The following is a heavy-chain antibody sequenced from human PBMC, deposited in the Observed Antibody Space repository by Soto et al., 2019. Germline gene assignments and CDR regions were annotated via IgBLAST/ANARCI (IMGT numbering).Heavy chain of an antibody. Sequence: GSLRLSCVASGFTFNTYWMSCVRQAPGKGPEWVANIKEDGSDKYYVDSVKGRFTISRDNAKNLLYLQMNSLGAGDTAMYYCARFTRGSSGDYWGQGTLVTVSS. V-gene: IGHV3-7*01. D-gene: IGHD6-25*01. CDR1: GFTFNTYW. J-gene: IGHJ4*02. CDR3: ARFTRGSSGDY. CDR2: IKEDGSDK.